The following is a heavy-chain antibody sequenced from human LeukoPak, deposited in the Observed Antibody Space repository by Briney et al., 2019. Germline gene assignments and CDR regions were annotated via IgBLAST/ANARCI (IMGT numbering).Heavy chain of an antibody. V-gene: IGHV3-33*01. CDR1: GFSFSTYG. D-gene: IGHD3-16*01. Sequence: PGGSLRLSCAASGFSFSTYGMHWVRQAPDTGLEWLALIWHDGSKEYYADSVKGRFTISRDNSKNTLYLEMNSLGADDTAMYYCAGDTPPGGEYYFEYWGQGALVTVSS. CDR3: AGDTPPGGEYYFEY. CDR2: IWHDGSKE. J-gene: IGHJ4*02.